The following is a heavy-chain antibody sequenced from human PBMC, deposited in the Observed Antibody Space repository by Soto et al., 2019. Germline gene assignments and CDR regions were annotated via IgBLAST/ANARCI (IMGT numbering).Heavy chain of an antibody. Sequence: SETLSLTCTASGGSISSYYWSWIRQPPGKGLEWIGYIYYSGSTNYNPSLKSRVTISVDTSKNQFSLKLSSVTAADTAVYYCARGRNYYGSGNFDYWGQGTLVTVSS. CDR2: IYYSGST. J-gene: IGHJ4*02. CDR1: GGSISSYY. D-gene: IGHD3-10*01. CDR3: ARGRNYYGSGNFDY. V-gene: IGHV4-59*01.